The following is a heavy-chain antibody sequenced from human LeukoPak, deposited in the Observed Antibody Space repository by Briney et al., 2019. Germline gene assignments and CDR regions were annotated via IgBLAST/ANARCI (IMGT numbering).Heavy chain of an antibody. CDR3: AREGGLGNNWFDP. V-gene: IGHV3-74*01. Sequence: GGSLRLSCAASGFTFTSYWMHWVRQAPGKGLVWVSRVNSDESRTSYVDSVKGRFTISRDNAKNTLYLQMNSLRVEDTAVYYCAREGGLGNNWFDPWGKGALVTVSS. CDR1: GFTFTSYW. CDR2: VNSDESRT. D-gene: IGHD3-16*01. J-gene: IGHJ5*01.